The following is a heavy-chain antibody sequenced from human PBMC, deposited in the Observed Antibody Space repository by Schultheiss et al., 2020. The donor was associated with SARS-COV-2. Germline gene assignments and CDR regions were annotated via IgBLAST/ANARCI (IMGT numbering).Heavy chain of an antibody. Sequence: ASVKVSCKASGYTFTNYYIHWVRQAPGQGLEWMGMINPRDGGTTYPQKFQGRLTMTGDTSTTTVYMELSSLRSDDTAMYFCSRLLSSGDYWGQGTQVTVSS. D-gene: IGHD3-10*01. V-gene: IGHV1-46*01. CDR3: SRLLSSGDY. CDR2: INPRDGGT. CDR1: GYTFTNYY. J-gene: IGHJ4*02.